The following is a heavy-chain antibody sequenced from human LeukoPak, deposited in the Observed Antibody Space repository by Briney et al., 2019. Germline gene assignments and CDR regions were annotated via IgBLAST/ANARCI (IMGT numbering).Heavy chain of an antibody. J-gene: IGHJ6*02. CDR2: ISYDGSNK. CDR3: AREDDFWSGYLKIRAYGMDV. CDR1: GFTFSSYG. V-gene: IGHV3-30*03. D-gene: IGHD3-3*01. Sequence: PGGSLRLSCAASGFTFSSYGMHWVRQAPGKGLEWVAVISYDGSNKYYADSVKGRFTISRDNSKNTLYLQMNSLRAEDTAVYYCAREDDFWSGYLKIRAYGMDVWGQGTTVTASS.